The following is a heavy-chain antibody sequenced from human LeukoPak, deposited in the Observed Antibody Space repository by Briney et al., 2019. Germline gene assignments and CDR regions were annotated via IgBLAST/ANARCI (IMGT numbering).Heavy chain of an antibody. V-gene: IGHV4-59*01. CDR1: GGSISNYY. D-gene: IGHD6-19*01. Sequence: SETLSLTCTVSGGSISNYYWSWIRQPPGKGLEWIGYISYSGSTNHNPPLKSRVTISVATSKNQFSLKLSSVTAADTAVYYCARHTTSGWYQVVYWGQGTLVTVSS. CDR2: ISYSGST. J-gene: IGHJ4*02. CDR3: ARHTTSGWYQVVY.